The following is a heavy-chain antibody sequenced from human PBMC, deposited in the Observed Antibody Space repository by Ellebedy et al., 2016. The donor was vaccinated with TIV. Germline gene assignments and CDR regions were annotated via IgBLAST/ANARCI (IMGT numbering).Heavy chain of an antibody. V-gene: IGHV1-8*01. J-gene: IGHJ4*02. CDR1: GYTFTSYD. Sequence: ASVKVSXXASGYTFTSYDINWVRQATGQGLEWMGWMNPNSGNTGYAQKFQGRVTMTRNTSISTAYMELSSLRSEDTAVYYCATPHHDYGDYLDYWGQGTLVTVSS. D-gene: IGHD4-17*01. CDR3: ATPHHDYGDYLDY. CDR2: MNPNSGNT.